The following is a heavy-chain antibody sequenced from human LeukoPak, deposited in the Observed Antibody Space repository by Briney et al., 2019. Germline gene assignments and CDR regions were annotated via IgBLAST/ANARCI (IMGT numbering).Heavy chain of an antibody. CDR3: ARDWGYYDSSGYLGVFDI. D-gene: IGHD3-22*01. CDR2: INPHSGGT. Sequence: ASVKVSCKASGYPFTGYYMHWVRQAPGQGLEWMGWINPHSGGTDYAQKFQGRVTMTRDTSISTAYMELRSLRSDDTAVYYCARDWGYYDSSGYLGVFDIWGQGTMVTVSS. V-gene: IGHV1-2*02. J-gene: IGHJ3*02. CDR1: GYPFTGYY.